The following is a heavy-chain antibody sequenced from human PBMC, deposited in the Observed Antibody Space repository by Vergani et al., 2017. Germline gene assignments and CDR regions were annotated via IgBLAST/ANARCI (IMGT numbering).Heavy chain of an antibody. Sequence: QMQLVQSGPAVKKPGTSVKVSCKASGFTFTSSAMQWVRQARGQRLEWIGWIVVGSGNTNYAQKFQERVTITRVMSTSTAYMELSSLRSEDTAVYYCAADLVGATERNFDYWGQGTLVTVSS. V-gene: IGHV1-58*02. J-gene: IGHJ4*02. D-gene: IGHD1-26*01. CDR3: AADLVGATERNFDY. CDR2: IVVGSGNT. CDR1: GFTFTSSA.